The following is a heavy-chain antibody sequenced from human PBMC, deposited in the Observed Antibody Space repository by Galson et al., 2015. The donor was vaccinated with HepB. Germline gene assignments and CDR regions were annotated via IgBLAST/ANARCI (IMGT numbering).Heavy chain of an antibody. V-gene: IGHV3-33*01. CDR3: ARVGEMMSSWLGDFDY. Sequence: SLRLSCAASGFTFSSYGMHWVRQAPGKGLEWVAVIWYDGSNKYYADSVKGRFTISRDNSKNTLYLQMNSLRAEDTAVYYCARVGEMMSSWLGDFDYWGQGTLVTVSS. CDR1: GFTFSSYG. J-gene: IGHJ4*02. D-gene: IGHD6-13*01. CDR2: IWYDGSNK.